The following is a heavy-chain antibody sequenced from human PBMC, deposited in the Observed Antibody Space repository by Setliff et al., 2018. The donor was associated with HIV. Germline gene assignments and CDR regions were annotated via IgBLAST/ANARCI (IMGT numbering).Heavy chain of an antibody. CDR2: IRSKAYGGTT. CDR1: GFTFGDYA. CDR3: TRSVIVGATGALGY. J-gene: IGHJ4*02. Sequence: GGSLRLSCTASGFTFGDYAMSWVRQAPGKGLEWVGFIRSKAYGGTTEYAASVEGRFTISRDDSKSIAYLQMNSLKTEDTAVYYCTRSVIVGATGALGYWGQGTLVTVSS. V-gene: IGHV3-49*04. D-gene: IGHD1-26*01.